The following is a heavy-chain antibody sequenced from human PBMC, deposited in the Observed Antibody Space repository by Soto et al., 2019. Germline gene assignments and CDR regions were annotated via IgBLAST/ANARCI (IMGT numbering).Heavy chain of an antibody. Sequence: SETLSLTFAVSGVSISSGNWWTWVRQSPQRGLEYIGEIFHDGTANYYPSFERRVAISVDTSKNQFSLKLTSVTAADTAIYFCSRLVYDTRLNYLYFDLWGQGSLVTVSS. J-gene: IGHJ4*02. CDR2: IFHDGTA. V-gene: IGHV4-4*02. D-gene: IGHD3-22*01. CDR3: SRLVYDTRLNYLYFDL. CDR1: GVSISSGNW.